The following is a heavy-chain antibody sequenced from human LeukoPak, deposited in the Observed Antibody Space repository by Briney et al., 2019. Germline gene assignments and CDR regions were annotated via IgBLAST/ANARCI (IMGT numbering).Heavy chain of an antibody. Sequence: QTLSLTCALSGDSASSNSAAWNWIRQSPSRGLEWLGRTYYRSKWYNDYAVSVKSRITINPDTSKNQLSLQLNSVTPEDTAVYYCAAGDYGDYVGAFDIWGQGTMVTVSS. CDR1: GDSASSNSAA. V-gene: IGHV6-1*01. D-gene: IGHD4-17*01. CDR3: AAGDYGDYVGAFDI. CDR2: TYYRSKWYN. J-gene: IGHJ3*02.